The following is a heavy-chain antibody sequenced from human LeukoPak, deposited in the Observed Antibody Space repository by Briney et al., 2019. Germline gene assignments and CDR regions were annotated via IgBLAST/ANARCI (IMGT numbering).Heavy chain of an antibody. J-gene: IGHJ4*02. Sequence: GGSLRLSCAASGFSIADYAMHWVRQAPGKGLECVSSISYDSGSKTYVDSVRGRFTISRDNAKNFVSLQMKSLRPEDTAFYFCAKGLQYSSSTGLELWGQGILVTVSS. D-gene: IGHD6-6*01. CDR1: GFSIADYA. CDR2: ISYDSGSK. CDR3: AKGLQYSSSTGLEL. V-gene: IGHV3-9*01.